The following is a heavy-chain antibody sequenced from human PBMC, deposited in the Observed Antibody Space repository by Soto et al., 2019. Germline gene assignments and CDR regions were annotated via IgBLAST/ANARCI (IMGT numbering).Heavy chain of an antibody. CDR2: INPSGGST. Sequence: QVQLVQSGAEVKKPGASVKVSCKASGYTFTIYYMHWVRQAPGQGLEWMGIINPSGGSTSYAQMFQGRGTMTRDTSTSTVYMELSSLRSEDTDIYYCARSRDRFDYWGQGTLFTVSS. J-gene: IGHJ4*02. CDR3: ARSRDRFDY. CDR1: GYTFTIYY. V-gene: IGHV1-46*01.